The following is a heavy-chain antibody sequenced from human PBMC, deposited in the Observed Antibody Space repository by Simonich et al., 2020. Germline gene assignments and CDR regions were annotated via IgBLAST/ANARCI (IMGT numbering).Heavy chain of an antibody. CDR1: GYTFTGYY. J-gene: IGHJ2*01. Sequence: QVQLVQSGAEVKKPGASVKVSCKASGYTFTGYYMHWVRQAPGQGLEGVVWINPNMGGTNYAQKFQGRVTMTRDTSISTAYMELSRLRSDDTAVYYCARGGLGHWYFDLWGRGTLVTVSS. CDR3: ARGGLGHWYFDL. D-gene: IGHD6-25*01. V-gene: IGHV1-2*02. CDR2: INPNMGGT.